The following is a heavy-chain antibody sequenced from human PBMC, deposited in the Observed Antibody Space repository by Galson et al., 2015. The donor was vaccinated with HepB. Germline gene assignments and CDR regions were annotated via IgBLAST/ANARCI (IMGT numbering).Heavy chain of an antibody. CDR2: IIPIFGTP. CDR1: GDTFNNYA. V-gene: IGHV1-69*06. D-gene: IGHD3-9*01. Sequence: SVKVSCKASGDTFNNYAINWVRQAPGQGPEWMGGIIPIFGTPNYSQKFQGRVTITADKSTTTAYMELSSLSAEDTAVYYCARGEGGRDILTASNFYFYAMDVWGQGTTLIVSS. CDR3: ARGEGGRDILTASNFYFYAMDV. J-gene: IGHJ6*02.